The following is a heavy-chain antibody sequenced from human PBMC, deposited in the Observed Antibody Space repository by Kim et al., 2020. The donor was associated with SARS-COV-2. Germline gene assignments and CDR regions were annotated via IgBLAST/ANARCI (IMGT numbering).Heavy chain of an antibody. CDR2: ISYDGSNK. J-gene: IGHJ6*02. D-gene: IGHD3-10*01. CDR3: ARDASRVTMPIPHYYYYGMDV. V-gene: IGHV3-33*05. CDR1: GFTFSSYG. Sequence: GGSLRLSCAASGFTFSSYGMHWVRQAPGKGLEWVAVISYDGSNKYYADSVKGRFTISRDNSKNTLYLQMNSLRAEDTAVYYCARDASRVTMPIPHYYYYGMDVWGQGTTVTVSS.